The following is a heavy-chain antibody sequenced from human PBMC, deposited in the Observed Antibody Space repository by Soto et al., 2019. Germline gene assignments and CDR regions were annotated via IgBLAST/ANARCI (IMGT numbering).Heavy chain of an antibody. V-gene: IGHV4-59*01. D-gene: IGHD2-15*01. CDR3: ARDSGFYFDY. CDR1: GGSISSYY. J-gene: IGHJ4*02. CDR2: IYYSGST. Sequence: SETLSLTCTVSGGSISSYYWSWIRQPPGKGLEWIGYIYYSGSTNYNPSLKSRVTISVDTSKNQFSLKLSSVTAADTAVYYCARDSGFYFDYWGQGTLVTVSS.